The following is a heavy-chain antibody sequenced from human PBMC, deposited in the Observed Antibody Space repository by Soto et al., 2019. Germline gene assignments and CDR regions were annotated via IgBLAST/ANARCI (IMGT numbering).Heavy chain of an antibody. J-gene: IGHJ4*01. D-gene: IGHD3-22*01. CDR1: GYIFTSYG. Sequence: GASVKVSCKASGYIFTSYGISWVRQAPGQGLEWMGWINTDNGNTKYAQKFEGRVTMTRDRGTATADKELRGLRSDDPAVYYCARVGLTMIGVRYGVRWSHGPQVTVSS. V-gene: IGHV1-18*04. CDR2: INTDNGNT. CDR3: ARVGLTMIGVRYGVR.